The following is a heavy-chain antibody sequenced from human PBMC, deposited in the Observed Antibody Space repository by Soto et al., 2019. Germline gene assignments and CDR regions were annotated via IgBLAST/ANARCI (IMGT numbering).Heavy chain of an antibody. CDR2: IDTDGGGT. V-gene: IGHV3-74*01. CDR3: ATVFDL. J-gene: IGHJ5*02. Sequence: EVQLVESGGGLVQPGGSLRVSCAASGFTLRSHRIHWVRQVTGKGLEWVSRIDTDGGGTSYADSVKGRFTISTDNAKNTVNLQMNGLRGEDTAVYYCATVFDLWGQGTLVTVSS. CDR1: GFTLRSHR.